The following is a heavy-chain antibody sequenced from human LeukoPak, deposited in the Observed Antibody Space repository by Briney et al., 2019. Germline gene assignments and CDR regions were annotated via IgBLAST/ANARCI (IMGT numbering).Heavy chain of an antibody. CDR3: ARVRYGDRFDY. J-gene: IGHJ4*02. V-gene: IGHV4-59*01. CDR2: IYYSGST. CDR1: GGSTSSYY. D-gene: IGHD4-17*01. Sequence: SETLSLTCTVSGGSTSSYYWSWIRQPPGRGLEWIGYIYYSGSTNYNPSLKSRVTISVDTSKNQFSLKLSSVTAADTAVYYCARVRYGDRFDYWGQGTLVTVSS.